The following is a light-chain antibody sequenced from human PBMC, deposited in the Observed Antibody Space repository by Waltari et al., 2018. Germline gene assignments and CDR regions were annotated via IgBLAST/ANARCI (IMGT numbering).Light chain of an antibody. J-gene: IGKJ1*01. Sequence: EIVLTQSPGTLSLSPGERATLSCRAGQSVGRSLAWYQQIPGQAPRLLIYGASSRATGIPDRFSGSGSGTDFSLTISRLEPEDFAVYFCQHYVRLPATFGQGTKVAI. V-gene: IGKV3-20*01. CDR2: GAS. CDR1: QSVGRS. CDR3: QHYVRLPAT.